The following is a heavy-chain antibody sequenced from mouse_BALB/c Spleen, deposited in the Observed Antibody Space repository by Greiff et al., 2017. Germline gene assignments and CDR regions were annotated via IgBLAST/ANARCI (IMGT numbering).Heavy chain of an antibody. D-gene: IGHD2-14*01. V-gene: IGHV3-6*02. CDR1: GYSITSGYY. CDR2: ISYDGSN. J-gene: IGHJ4*01. CDR3: ATYYRYDVDAMDY. Sequence: EVQLQESGPGLVKPSQSLSLTCSVTGYSITSGYYWNWIRQFPGNKLEWMGYISYDGSNNYNPSLKNRISITRDTSKNQFFLKLNSVTTEDTATYYCATYYRYDVDAMDYWGQGTSVTVSS.